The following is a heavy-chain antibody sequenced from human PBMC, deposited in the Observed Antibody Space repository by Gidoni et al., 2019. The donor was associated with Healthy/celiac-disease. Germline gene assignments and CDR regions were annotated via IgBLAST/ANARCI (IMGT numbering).Heavy chain of an antibody. V-gene: IGHV4-39*07. CDR2: IYYSGST. D-gene: IGHD6-13*01. Sequence: QLQLQESGPGLVKPSETLSLTCTVSGGSISSSSYYWGWIRQPPGKGLEWIGSIYYSGSTYYNPSLKSRVTISVDTSKNQFSLKLSSVTAADTAVYYCARDQRGDSSSWYNNYYYGMDVWGQGTTVTVSS. CDR1: GGSISSSSYY. CDR3: ARDQRGDSSSWYNNYYYGMDV. J-gene: IGHJ6*02.